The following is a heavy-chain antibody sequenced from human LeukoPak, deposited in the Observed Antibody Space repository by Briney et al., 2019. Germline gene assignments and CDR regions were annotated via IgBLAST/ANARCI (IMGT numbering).Heavy chain of an antibody. Sequence: GGSLRLSCAASGFTFSSYSMNWVRQAPGKGLEWVSSISSSSSYLYYADSVKGRFTISRDNAKNSLYLQMNSLRAEDTAVYYCASGEGGGYYGSGSYYSGEDYWGQGTLVTVSS. CDR2: ISSSSSYL. D-gene: IGHD3-10*01. V-gene: IGHV3-21*01. J-gene: IGHJ4*02. CDR1: GFTFSSYS. CDR3: ASGEGGGYYGSGSYYSGEDY.